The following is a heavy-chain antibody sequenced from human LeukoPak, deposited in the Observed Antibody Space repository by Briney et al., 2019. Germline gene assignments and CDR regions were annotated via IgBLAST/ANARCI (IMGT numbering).Heavy chain of an antibody. V-gene: IGHV3-48*03. CDR3: ARLGYCNTGSCYSLDY. Sequence: GGSLRLSCEVSGFTFSSYEMNWVRRAPGKGLEWISYISSSGKTVFYADSVKGRFTISRDNAKNSLFLQVNSLRAEDTALYYCARLGYCNTGSCYSLDYWGQGTLVTVSS. CDR1: GFTFSSYE. J-gene: IGHJ4*02. D-gene: IGHD2-15*01. CDR2: ISSSGKTV.